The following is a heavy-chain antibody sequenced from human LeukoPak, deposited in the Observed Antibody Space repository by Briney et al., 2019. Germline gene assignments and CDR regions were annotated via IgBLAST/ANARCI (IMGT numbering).Heavy chain of an antibody. V-gene: IGHV3-9*01. D-gene: IGHD2-8*01. CDR3: AKVKDIIRMEYCMDV. CDR1: GFTFDDYA. Sequence: GGSLRLSCATSGFTFDDYAMHWVRQAPGKGLEWVSGISWNSGSIGYADSVKGRFTISRDNAKNSLYLQMNSLRAEDTALYYCAKVKDIIRMEYCMDVRGQGTTVTVSS. CDR2: ISWNSGSI. J-gene: IGHJ6*02.